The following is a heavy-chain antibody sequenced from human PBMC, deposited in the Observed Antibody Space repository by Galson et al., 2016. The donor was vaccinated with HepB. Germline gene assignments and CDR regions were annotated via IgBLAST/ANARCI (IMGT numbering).Heavy chain of an antibody. V-gene: IGHV1-18*01. D-gene: IGHD1-1*01. Sequence: SVKVSCKASGYTFTTYGISWVRQAPGQGLEWVGWIGAQNNEKKYGHNLQDRVVLTTDTSTNTAYIELRSLRSDDTAVYYCTRDMWSSFWNGYPMYYDYWGQGTLVTVSS. CDR2: IGAQNNEK. J-gene: IGHJ4*02. CDR3: TRDMWSSFWNGYPMYYDY. CDR1: GYTFTTYG.